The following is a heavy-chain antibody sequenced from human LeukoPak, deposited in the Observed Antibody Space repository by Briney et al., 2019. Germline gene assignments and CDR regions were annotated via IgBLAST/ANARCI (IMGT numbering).Heavy chain of an antibody. D-gene: IGHD3-10*01. CDR2: MSSVT. V-gene: IGHV3-23*01. CDR1: GFTFSNVA. Sequence: GGSLRLSCAASGFTFSNVAMSWVRQAPGKGLEWVSAMSSVTYYADSVKGRFTISRDDSKSTLFLQMNSMRAEDTAVYYCAKAFFSGSGGNHKHFDSWGQGTLVTVSS. CDR3: AKAFFSGSGGNHKHFDS. J-gene: IGHJ4*02.